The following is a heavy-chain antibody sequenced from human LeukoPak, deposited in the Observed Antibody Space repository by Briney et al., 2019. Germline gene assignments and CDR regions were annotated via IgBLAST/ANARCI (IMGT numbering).Heavy chain of an antibody. J-gene: IGHJ3*02. D-gene: IGHD3-22*01. CDR3: ARDETCSGYYLGAVGNAFDI. V-gene: IGHV1-69*04. CDR2: IIPILGIA. Sequence: ASVKVSCKASGGTFSSYAISWVRQAPGQGLEWMGRIIPILGIANYAQKFQGRVTITADKSTSTAYMELSSLRSEDTAVYYCARDETCSGYYLGAVGNAFDIWGQGTMVTVSS. CDR1: GGTFSSYA.